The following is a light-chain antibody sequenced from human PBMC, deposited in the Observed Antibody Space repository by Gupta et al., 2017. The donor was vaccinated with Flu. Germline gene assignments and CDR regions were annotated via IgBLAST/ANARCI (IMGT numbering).Light chain of an antibody. CDR3: QQYSHAPNG. V-gene: IGKV4-1*01. CDR1: HSVLNSSNNKNY. CDR2: WAS. J-gene: IGKJ2*03. Sequence: DIVMTQSPDSLAVSVGERDTINCKSSHSVLNSSNNKNYLAWYQQKPGQPPKMLIYWASTRESGVPDRFSGSGSGTDFTLTISSLQAEDVAVYYCQQYSHAPNGFGQGTKLEIK.